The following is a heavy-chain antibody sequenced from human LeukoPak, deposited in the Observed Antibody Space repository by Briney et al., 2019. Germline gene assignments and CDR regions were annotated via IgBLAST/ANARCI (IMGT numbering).Heavy chain of an antibody. J-gene: IGHJ6*02. CDR3: ARGWGYSYGHYYYYGMDV. CDR2: IYYSGST. Sequence: SETLSLTCTVSGGSISSYYWSWIRQPPGKGLEWIGYIYYSGSTNYNPSLKSRVTISVDTSKNQFSLKLSSVTAADTAVYYCARGWGYSYGHYYYYGMDVWGQGTTVTVSS. D-gene: IGHD5-18*01. V-gene: IGHV4-59*12. CDR1: GGSISSYY.